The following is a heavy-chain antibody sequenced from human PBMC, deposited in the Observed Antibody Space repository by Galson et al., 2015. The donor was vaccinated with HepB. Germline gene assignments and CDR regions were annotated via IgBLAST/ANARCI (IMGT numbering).Heavy chain of an antibody. CDR1: GFTVSSNY. Sequence: SLRLSCAASGFTVSSNYMSWVRQAPGKGLEWVSVIYSGGSTYYADSVKGRFTISRDNSKNTQYLQMNSLRAEDTAVYYCARDRGIAARPGARYSYGMDVWGQGTTVTVSS. D-gene: IGHD6-6*01. J-gene: IGHJ6*02. V-gene: IGHV3-66*02. CDR3: ARDRGIAARPGARYSYGMDV. CDR2: IYSGGST.